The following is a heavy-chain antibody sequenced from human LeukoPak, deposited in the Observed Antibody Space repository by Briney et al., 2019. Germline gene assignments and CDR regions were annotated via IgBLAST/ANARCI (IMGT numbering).Heavy chain of an antibody. CDR2: IKSKTDGGTT. Sequence: PGGSLRLSCAASGFTFSSYWMSWVRQAPGKGLEWVGRIKSKTDGGTTDYAAPVKGRFTISRDDSKNTLSLQMNSLKTEDTAVYYCTTDPLLTGTTFWGQGTLVTVSS. CDR1: GFTFSSYW. J-gene: IGHJ4*02. V-gene: IGHV3-15*01. D-gene: IGHD1-20*01. CDR3: TTDPLLTGTTF.